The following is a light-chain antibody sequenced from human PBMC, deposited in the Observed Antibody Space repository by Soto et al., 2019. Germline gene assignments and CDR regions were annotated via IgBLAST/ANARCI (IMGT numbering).Light chain of an antibody. V-gene: IGKV3-20*01. Sequence: EIVLTXSPXTLSLSPGERATLSCRASQSVSSSYLAWYQQKPGQAPRLLIYGASSRVTGIPDRFSGSGSGTDFPLTISRLEPEDFAVYYCQQYGSSPGTFGQGTKVEIK. J-gene: IGKJ1*01. CDR1: QSVSSSY. CDR3: QQYGSSPGT. CDR2: GAS.